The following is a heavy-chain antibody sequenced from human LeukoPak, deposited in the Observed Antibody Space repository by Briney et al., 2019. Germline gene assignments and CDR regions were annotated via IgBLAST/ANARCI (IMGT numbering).Heavy chain of an antibody. D-gene: IGHD3-22*01. J-gene: IGHJ3*02. CDR2: IYYSGST. CDR1: SGSISRNY. Sequence: SETLSLTCTVSSGSISRNYWTWIRQPPGKGLEWIGYIYYSGSTNYNPSLKSRVTISLDTSRNHLSLRLSSVTAAYTAVNHCARLLDYDSSGYPDTFDIWGQGTMVTVSS. CDR3: ARLLDYDSSGYPDTFDI. V-gene: IGHV4-59*01.